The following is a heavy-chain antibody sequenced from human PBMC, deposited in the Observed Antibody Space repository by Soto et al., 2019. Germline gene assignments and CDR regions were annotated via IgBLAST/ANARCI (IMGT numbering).Heavy chain of an antibody. CDR2: ISGNGGNT. CDR3: AKGVWAVASTGYVNY. CDR1: GFTFSTLA. Sequence: LRLSCGGSGFTFSTLALTWVRQAPGEGLEWVSSISGNGGNTYYADSVKGRFTISRDNSRNTLYLQMNSPRAEDTAVYYCAKGVWAVASTGYVNYWGQVTPVTFYS. D-gene: IGHD6-19*01. V-gene: IGHV3-23*01. J-gene: IGHJ4*02.